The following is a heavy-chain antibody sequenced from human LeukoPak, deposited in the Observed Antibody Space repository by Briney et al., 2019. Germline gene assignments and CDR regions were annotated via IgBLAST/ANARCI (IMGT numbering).Heavy chain of an antibody. Sequence: ASVTVSCKSSGHTLNNHFIHWVGQAPGQGLEWMGMINPRDGSTRTLQRFQGRLTMTRDTSTSTLYMGLSSLRSEDTATYFCARGADQEFDFWGEGTLVTVSS. CDR3: ARGADQEFDF. J-gene: IGHJ4*02. CDR2: INPRDGST. CDR1: GHTLNNHF. V-gene: IGHV1-46*02.